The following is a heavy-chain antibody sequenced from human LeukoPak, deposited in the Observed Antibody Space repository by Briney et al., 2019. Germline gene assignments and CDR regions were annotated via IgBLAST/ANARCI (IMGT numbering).Heavy chain of an antibody. CDR2: INHSGST. V-gene: IGHV4-34*01. D-gene: IGHD6-19*01. Sequence: PSETLSLTCAVYGGSFSGYYWSWIRQPPGKGLEWIGEINHSGSTNYNPSLKSRVTISVDTSKNQFSLKLSSVTAADTAVYYCARAPGYSSGWYGARGTSRYFDYWSQGTLVTVSS. CDR3: ARAPGYSSGWYGARGTSRYFDY. J-gene: IGHJ4*02. CDR1: GGSFSGYY.